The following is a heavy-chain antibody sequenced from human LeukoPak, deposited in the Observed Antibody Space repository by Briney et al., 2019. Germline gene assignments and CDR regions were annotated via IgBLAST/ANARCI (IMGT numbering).Heavy chain of an antibody. CDR3: ARVRSGSYFDY. J-gene: IGHJ4*02. CDR1: GFTFSSYW. CDR2: ITSDGSFT. V-gene: IGHV3-74*01. Sequence: GGSLRLSCAASGFTFSSYWMHWVRQAPGKGLVWVSRITSDGSFTTYADFVKGRFTISRDNAKNTLYLQMNSLRAEDTAVYYCARVRSGSYFDYWGQGTLVTVSS. D-gene: IGHD1-26*01.